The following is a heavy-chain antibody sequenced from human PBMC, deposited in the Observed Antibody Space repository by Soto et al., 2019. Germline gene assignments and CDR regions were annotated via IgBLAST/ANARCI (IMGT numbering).Heavy chain of an antibody. CDR3: ARVVLVRAARYGMDV. V-gene: IGHV4-31*03. D-gene: IGHD2-2*01. J-gene: IGHJ6*02. CDR2: IYYSGST. Sequence: QVQLQESGPGLVKPSQTLSLTCTVSGGSISSCGYYWSWISQHPGNGLEWIGYIYYSGSTSYTPSLNGRVTIAGYTSKNQFSLKMSYVTAADTAVDYCARVVLVRAARYGMDVWGQGTTVTVSS. CDR1: GGSISSCGYY.